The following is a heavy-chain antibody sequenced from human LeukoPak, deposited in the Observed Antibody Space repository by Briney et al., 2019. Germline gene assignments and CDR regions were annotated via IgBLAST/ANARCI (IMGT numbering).Heavy chain of an antibody. J-gene: IGHJ3*02. D-gene: IGHD3-9*01. V-gene: IGHV3-33*01. CDR2: IWYDGSNK. CDR1: GFTFSDYG. CDR3: ARPPGILTGYGDDAFDI. Sequence: GTSLRLSCAASGFTFSDYGMHWVRQAPGKGLEWVAVIWYDGSNKYYADSVKGRFAISRDNSKNTLYLQMNSLRAEDTAVYYCARPPGILTGYGDDAFDIWGQGTMVTVSS.